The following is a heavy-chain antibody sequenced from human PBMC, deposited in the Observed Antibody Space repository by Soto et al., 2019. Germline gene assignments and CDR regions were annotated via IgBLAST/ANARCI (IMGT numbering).Heavy chain of an antibody. V-gene: IGHV1-3*01. D-gene: IGHD1-26*01. J-gene: IGHJ5*02. CDR3: NWFDP. Sequence: ASVKVSCKASGYTFNSHAIHWVRQAPGQRPEWMGWINAGNGNTKYSDNSKNTLYLQMNSLRAEDTALYYCARHALGALGEANWFDPWGQGTLVTVSS. CDR1: GYTFNSHA. CDR2: INAGNGNT.